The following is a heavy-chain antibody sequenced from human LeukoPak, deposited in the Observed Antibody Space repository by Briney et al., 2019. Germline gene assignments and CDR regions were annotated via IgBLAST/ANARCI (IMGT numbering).Heavy chain of an antibody. V-gene: IGHV1-8*03. CDR1: GYSFTNYD. J-gene: IGHJ3*02. CDR2: MNPKSGDT. CDR3: ARMMNLGAVAGTGSAFDI. Sequence: GASVKVSCKASGYSFTNYDINWVRQATGQGLEWMGWMNPKSGDTGYSQKFQGRVFITRDTSINTAYMELSSLGSDDTAVYYCARMMNLGAVAGTGSAFDIWGQGTMVTVSS. D-gene: IGHD6-19*01.